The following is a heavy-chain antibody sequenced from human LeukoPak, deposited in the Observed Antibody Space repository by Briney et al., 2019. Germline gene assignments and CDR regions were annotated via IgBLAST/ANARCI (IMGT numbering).Heavy chain of an antibody. Sequence: PGGSLRLSCAASGFTFSSYSMNWVRQAPGKGLEWVSSVSSSSSYIYYADSVKGRFTISRDNAKNSLYLQMNSLRAEDTAVYYCARDLWDAFDIWGQGTMVTVSS. V-gene: IGHV3-21*01. CDR2: VSSSSSYI. J-gene: IGHJ3*02. CDR1: GFTFSSYS. CDR3: ARDLWDAFDI.